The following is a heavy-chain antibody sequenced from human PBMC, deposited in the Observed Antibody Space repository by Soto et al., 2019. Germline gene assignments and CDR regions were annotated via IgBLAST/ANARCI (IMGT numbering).Heavy chain of an antibody. Sequence: SQTLSLTCAISGDSVSSNSVAWTWIRQSPSRGLEWLGRTYYRSKWYNGYAASVQSRITINPDISKNQFSLQMNSVTPEDTAVYYCARWAHEAGAFDVWDQGTMVTVSS. V-gene: IGHV6-1*01. CDR3: ARWAHEAGAFDV. J-gene: IGHJ3*01. D-gene: IGHD6-25*01. CDR1: GDSVSSNSVA. CDR2: TYYRSKWYN.